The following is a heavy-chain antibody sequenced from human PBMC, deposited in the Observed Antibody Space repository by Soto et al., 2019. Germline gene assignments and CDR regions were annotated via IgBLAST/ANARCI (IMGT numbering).Heavy chain of an antibody. CDR2: IIPIFGTA. CDR1: GGTFSSYA. CDR3: ARVIPGTRIFDY. V-gene: IGHV1-69*01. D-gene: IGHD1-7*01. Sequence: QVQLVQSGAEVKKPGSSVKVSCKASGGTFSSYAISWVRQAPGQGLEWMGGIIPIFGTANYAQKFQGRVTITADESTSTAYMELGSLRSEETAVYYCARVIPGTRIFDYWGQGTLVTVSS. J-gene: IGHJ4*02.